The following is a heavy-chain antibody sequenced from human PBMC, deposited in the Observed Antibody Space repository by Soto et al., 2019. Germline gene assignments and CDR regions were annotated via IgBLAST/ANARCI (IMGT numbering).Heavy chain of an antibody. Sequence: TSETLSLTCAVYGGSFSGYYWSWIRQPPGKGLEWIGEINHSGSTNYNPSLKSRVTISVDTSKNQFSLKLSSVTAADTAVYYCARKLSSSWYSCDYWGQGTLVTVSS. D-gene: IGHD6-13*01. CDR3: ARKLSSSWYSCDY. CDR1: GGSFSGYY. J-gene: IGHJ4*02. V-gene: IGHV4-34*01. CDR2: INHSGST.